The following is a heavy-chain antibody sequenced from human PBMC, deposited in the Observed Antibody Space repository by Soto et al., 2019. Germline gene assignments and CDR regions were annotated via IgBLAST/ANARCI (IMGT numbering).Heavy chain of an antibody. CDR3: ARESPGAGQFDY. Sequence: SETLSLTCTVSGGSLSSYYWMWTRQLPGKGLEWMGYIHYSGATNYNPSLQSRVTMSVDTPKNQFSLKLTSVTAADTAMYYCARESPGAGQFDYWGQGALVTVSS. V-gene: IGHV4-59*01. CDR1: GGSLSSYY. D-gene: IGHD6-13*01. J-gene: IGHJ4*02. CDR2: IHYSGAT.